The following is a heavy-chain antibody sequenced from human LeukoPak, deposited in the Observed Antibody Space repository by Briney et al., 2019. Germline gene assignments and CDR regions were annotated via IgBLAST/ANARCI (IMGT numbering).Heavy chain of an antibody. CDR3: ARGINGYSSGWYPQH. CDR2: ISSSSSTI. J-gene: IGHJ1*01. D-gene: IGHD6-19*01. Sequence: PGGSLRLSCAASGFTFSSYSMNWVRQAPGKGLEWVSYISSSSSTIYYADSVKGRFTISRDNAKNSLYLQMNSLRAEDTAVYYCARGINGYSSGWYPQHWGQGTLVTVSS. V-gene: IGHV3-48*01. CDR1: GFTFSSYS.